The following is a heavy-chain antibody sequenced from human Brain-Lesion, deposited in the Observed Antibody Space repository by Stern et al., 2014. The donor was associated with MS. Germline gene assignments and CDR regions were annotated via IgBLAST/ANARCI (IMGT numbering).Heavy chain of an antibody. CDR3: ATYYYDSTGYNDF. Sequence: HAQLVQSGAEVKKPGASVKVSCKASGYTFTGYYMHWVRQAPGQGLEWMGWINPKSGGTNYAQKFQGWVTMTRDTSINTAYMELSRLRSDDTAVYYCATYYYDSTGYNDFWGQGTLVTVSS. V-gene: IGHV1-2*04. J-gene: IGHJ4*02. D-gene: IGHD3-22*01. CDR2: INPKSGGT. CDR1: GYTFTGYY.